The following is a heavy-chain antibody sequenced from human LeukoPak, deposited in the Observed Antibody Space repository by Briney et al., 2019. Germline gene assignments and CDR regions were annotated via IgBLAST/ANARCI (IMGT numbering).Heavy chain of an antibody. V-gene: IGHV4-59*01. D-gene: IGHD6-19*01. CDR1: GGSISSYY. J-gene: IGHJ5*02. CDR3: ARDSSGWYHWFDP. CDR2: IYYSGST. Sequence: SETLSLTCIVSGGSISSYYWSWIRQPPGKGLEWIGYIYYSGSTNYNPSLKSRVTISVDTSKNQFSLKLSSVTAADTAVYYCARDSSGWYHWFDPWGQGTLVTASS.